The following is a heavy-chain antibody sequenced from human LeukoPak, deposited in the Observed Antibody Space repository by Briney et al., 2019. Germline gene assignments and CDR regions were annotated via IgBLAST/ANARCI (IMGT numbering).Heavy chain of an antibody. CDR2: ISSGSSTI. J-gene: IGHJ4*02. CDR3: ARGGSGSLDY. V-gene: IGHV3-48*04. Sequence: GSLRLSCAASGFTFSSYSMNWVRQAPGRGLEWVSYISSGSSTIYYADSVKGRFTISRDNAKNSLYLQMNSLRAEDTAIYYCARGGSGSLDYWGQGTLVTVSS. CDR1: GFTFSSYS. D-gene: IGHD1-26*01.